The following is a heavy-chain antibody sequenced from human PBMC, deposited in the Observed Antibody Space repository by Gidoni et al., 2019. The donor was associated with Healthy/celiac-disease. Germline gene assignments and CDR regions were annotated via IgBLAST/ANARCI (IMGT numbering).Heavy chain of an antibody. V-gene: IGHV3-21*01. D-gene: IGHD3-16*02. J-gene: IGHJ4*02. CDR3: ARVHRRDDDY. CDR1: GFTFSSYS. Sequence: EVQLVESGGGLVKPGGSLRLSCAASGFTFSSYSMNWVRQAPGKGLEWVSSINSSSSYIYYADSVKGRFTISRDNAKNSLYLQMNSLRAEDTAVYYCARVHRRDDDYWGQGTLVTVSS. CDR2: INSSSSYI.